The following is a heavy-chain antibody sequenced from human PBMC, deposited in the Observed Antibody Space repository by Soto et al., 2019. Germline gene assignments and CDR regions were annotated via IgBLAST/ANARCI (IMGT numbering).Heavy chain of an antibody. CDR1: GGSISSGGYS. V-gene: IGHV4-30-2*01. CDR2: IYHSGST. Sequence: SETLSLTCAVSGGSISSGGYSWSWIRQPPGKGLEWIGYIYHSGSTYYNPSLKSRVTISVDRSKNQFSLKLSSVTAADTAVYYCARDRKQYDSSGYYLGWFDPWGQGTLVTVSS. D-gene: IGHD3-22*01. J-gene: IGHJ5*02. CDR3: ARDRKQYDSSGYYLGWFDP.